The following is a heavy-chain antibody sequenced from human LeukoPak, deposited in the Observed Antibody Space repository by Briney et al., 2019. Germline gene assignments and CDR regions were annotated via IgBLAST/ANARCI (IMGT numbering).Heavy chain of an antibody. CDR3: ARSGYDDYGDYQFDY. J-gene: IGHJ4*02. CDR1: GYSISSGYY. CDR2: IYHSGST. V-gene: IGHV4-38-2*02. D-gene: IGHD4-17*01. Sequence: SETLSLTCTVSGYSISSGYYWGWIRQPPGKGLEWIGSIYHSGSTYYNPSLKSRVTISVDTSKNQFSLKLSSVTAADTAVYYCARSGYDDYGDYQFDYWGQGTLVTVSS.